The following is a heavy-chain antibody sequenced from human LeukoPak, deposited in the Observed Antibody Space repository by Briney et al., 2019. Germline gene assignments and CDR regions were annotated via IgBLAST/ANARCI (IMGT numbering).Heavy chain of an antibody. V-gene: IGHV1-18*01. CDR2: ISAYNGNT. CDR3: AGDGSSSSFDY. J-gene: IGHJ4*02. CDR1: GYTFTSYG. Sequence: ASVKVSCKASGYTFTSYGISWVRQAPGQGPEWMGWISAYNGNTNYAQKLQGRVTMPTHTSTSTAYMELRSLRSDDTVVYYCAGDGSSSSFDYWGQGTLVTVSS. D-gene: IGHD6-6*01.